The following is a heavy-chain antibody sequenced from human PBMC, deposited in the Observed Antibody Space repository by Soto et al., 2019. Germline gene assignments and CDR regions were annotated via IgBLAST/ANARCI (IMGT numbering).Heavy chain of an antibody. V-gene: IGHV4-4*02. Sequence: QVHLQESGPGLVKPSGTLSLTCAVSGGSISSNHWWSWVRQSPGKGLEWIGESYHSGSTNYNPSLESRATISVDKSKNQFSLKLSSVIAADTAVYYCARKQYNSPWGFDIWGQGTMVTVSS. CDR3: ARKQYNSPWGFDI. D-gene: IGHD1-20*01. CDR2: SYHSGST. J-gene: IGHJ3*02. CDR1: GGSISSNHW.